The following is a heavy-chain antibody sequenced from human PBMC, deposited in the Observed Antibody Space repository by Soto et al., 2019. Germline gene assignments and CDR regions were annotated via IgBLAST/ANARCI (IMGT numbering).Heavy chain of an antibody. J-gene: IGHJ5*01. Sequence: PSETLSLTCTVSGGSISSGGYYWSWIRQHPGKGLEWIGYIYYSGSTYYNPSLKSRVTISVDTSKNQFSLKLSSVTAADTAVYYCAKLFYDILTGFRFDSWGQGTLVTVSS. CDR1: GGSISSGGYY. CDR3: AKLFYDILTGFRFDS. CDR2: IYYSGST. V-gene: IGHV4-31*03. D-gene: IGHD3-9*01.